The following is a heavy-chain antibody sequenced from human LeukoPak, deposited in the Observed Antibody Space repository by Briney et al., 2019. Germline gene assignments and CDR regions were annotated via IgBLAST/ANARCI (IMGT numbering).Heavy chain of an antibody. V-gene: IGHV1-2*02. D-gene: IGHD5-18*01. CDR3: VRDRYSYGYVDY. CDR2: INPNSGGT. CDR1: VYTFTGYY. Sequence: ASVKVSCKASVYTFTGYYMHWVRQAPAQGLEWMGWINPNSGGTNYAQKFQGRVTMTRDTSISTAYMELSRLRSDDTAVYYCVRDRYSYGYVDYWGQGTLVTVSS. J-gene: IGHJ4*02.